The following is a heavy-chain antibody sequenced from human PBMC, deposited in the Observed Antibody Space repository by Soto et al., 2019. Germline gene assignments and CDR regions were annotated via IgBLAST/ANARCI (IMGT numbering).Heavy chain of an antibody. CDR1: GGSMNSYY. CDR3: ARDRNKLWKNDAFDI. CDR2: IYYSGDT. D-gene: IGHD3-3*01. V-gene: IGHV4-59*01. J-gene: IGHJ3*02. Sequence: QVQLHESGPGLVKPSETLSLTCSVSGGSMNSYYRSWIRQSPGKGLEWLGYIYYSGDTKYNPSLQSRISISVDTTKNHFSLRLTSVTAADTAVYYCARDRNKLWKNDAFDIWGQGTMVTVSS.